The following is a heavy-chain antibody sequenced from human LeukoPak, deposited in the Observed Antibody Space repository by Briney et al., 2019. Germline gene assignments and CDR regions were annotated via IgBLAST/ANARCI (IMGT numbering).Heavy chain of an antibody. Sequence: PSETLSLTCAVSGYSISSGYYWGWIRQPPGKGLEWIGSIYHSGSTYYNPSLKSRVTISVDTSKNQFSLKLSSVTAADTAVYYCARHPYSSSWYGPTSYYYYYMDVWGKGTTVTVSS. CDR2: IYHSGST. J-gene: IGHJ6*03. CDR3: ARHPYSSSWYGPTSYYYYYMDV. D-gene: IGHD6-13*01. V-gene: IGHV4-38-2*01. CDR1: GYSISSGYY.